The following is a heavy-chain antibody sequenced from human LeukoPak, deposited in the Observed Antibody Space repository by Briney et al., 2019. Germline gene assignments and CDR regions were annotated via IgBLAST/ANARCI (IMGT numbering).Heavy chain of an antibody. CDR1: GFTFSSYA. CDR3: AKAGVGLRYFDANFDY. J-gene: IGHJ4*02. D-gene: IGHD3-9*01. Sequence: PGGSLRLSCAASGFTFSSYAMSWVRQAPGKGLEWVSAISGSGSSTYYADSVKGRFTISRDNSKNTLYLQMNSLRAEDTAVYYCAKAGVGLRYFDANFDYWGQGTLVTVSS. V-gene: IGHV3-23*01. CDR2: ISGSGSST.